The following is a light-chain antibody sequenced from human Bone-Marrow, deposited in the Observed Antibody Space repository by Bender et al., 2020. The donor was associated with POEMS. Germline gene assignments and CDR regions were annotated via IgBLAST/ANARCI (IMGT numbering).Light chain of an antibody. CDR1: SSDVGGYNY. J-gene: IGLJ3*02. CDR2: DVT. V-gene: IGLV2-11*01. CDR3: CSYADAGGPWV. Sequence: QSALTQPRSVSGSPGQSVTISCTGTSSDVGGYNYVSWYQQHPGKDPKLMIYDVTKRPSGVSNRFSGSKSGNTASLTISGLQAEDEADYHCCSYADAGGPWVFGGGTKLTVL.